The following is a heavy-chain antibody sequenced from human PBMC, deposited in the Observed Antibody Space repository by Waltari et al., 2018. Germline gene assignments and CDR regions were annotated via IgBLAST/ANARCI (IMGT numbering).Heavy chain of an antibody. CDR1: GGHVDNFY. CDR3: AKMAAKVGAHDAFDI. Sequence: QVQLQESGPGLVKPSETLSLTCTVPGGHVDNFYWSWIRQPAGKGLEWIGRIYANGNTNYNPSLKTRVTMSEDMSKNEVSLTLTSVTAADTAVYYCAKMAAKVGAHDAFDIWGQGTMVIVSS. V-gene: IGHV4-4*07. D-gene: IGHD1-26*01. CDR2: IYANGNT. J-gene: IGHJ3*02.